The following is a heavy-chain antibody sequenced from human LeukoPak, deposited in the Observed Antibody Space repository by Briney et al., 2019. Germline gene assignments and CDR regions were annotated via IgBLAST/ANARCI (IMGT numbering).Heavy chain of an antibody. D-gene: IGHD3-22*01. J-gene: IGHJ4*02. CDR3: ARHYSYDSGGDPFDF. V-gene: IGHV4-59*08. CDR2: IYYSGDT. CDR1: GGSISSSY. Sequence: SETLSLTCTVSGGSISSSYWSWIRQPPGKGLECIGYIYYSGDTNYNPSLKSRVSMSLDTSKNQLSLKLSSVTAADTAVYYFARHYSYDSGGDPFDFWGQGTLVTVSS.